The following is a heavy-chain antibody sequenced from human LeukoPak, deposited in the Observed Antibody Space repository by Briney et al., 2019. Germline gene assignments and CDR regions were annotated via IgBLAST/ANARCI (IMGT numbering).Heavy chain of an antibody. D-gene: IGHD7-27*01. J-gene: IGHJ6*02. V-gene: IGHV3-23*01. CDR1: GFTFSSYA. CDR2: ISGSGGST. CDR3: AKALENWGPYYYYGMDV. Sequence: GGSLRLSCAASGFTFSSYAMSWVRQAPGKGLEWVSAISGSGGSTYYADSVKGRFTISRDDSKNTLYLQMNSLRAEDTAVYYCAKALENWGPYYYYGMDVWGQGTTVTVSS.